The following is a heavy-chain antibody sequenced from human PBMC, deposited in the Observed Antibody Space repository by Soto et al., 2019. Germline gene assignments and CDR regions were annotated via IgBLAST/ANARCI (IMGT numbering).Heavy chain of an antibody. CDR3: ARDLGGWPDY. V-gene: IGHV1-3*01. CDR1: GYTFTRYA. D-gene: IGHD2-15*01. Sequence: XVKVSCKASGYTFTRYAMHWLRQAPGQRLEWMGWINAGNGNTKYSQKFQGRVTITRDTSASTAYMELSSLRSEDMAVYYCARDLGGWPDYWGQGTLVTVS. CDR2: INAGNGNT. J-gene: IGHJ4*02.